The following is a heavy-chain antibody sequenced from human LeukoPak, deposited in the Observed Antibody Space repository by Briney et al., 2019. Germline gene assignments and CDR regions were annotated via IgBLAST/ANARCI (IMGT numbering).Heavy chain of an antibody. D-gene: IGHD4-23*01. CDR2: ISTGSSPT. Sequence: GGSLRLSCAASGFTFSTSSMQWVRQAPGKGLEWVSYISTGSSPTYYADSVKGRFTISRDNVENSLYLQMNSLRDEDTAVYYCARVAAGYSVNYFDYWGQGTLVTVSS. J-gene: IGHJ4*02. V-gene: IGHV3-48*02. CDR1: GFTFSTSS. CDR3: ARVAAGYSVNYFDY.